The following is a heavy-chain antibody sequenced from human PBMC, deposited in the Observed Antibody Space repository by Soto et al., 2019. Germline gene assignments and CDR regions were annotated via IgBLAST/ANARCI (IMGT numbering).Heavy chain of an antibody. D-gene: IGHD3-22*01. Sequence: PGGSLRLSCAASVFTFSSYAMHLVRQAPGKGLEWVAVISYDGSNKYYADSVKGRFTISRDNSKNTLYLQMNSLRAEDTAVYYCPRGEDYDSSGRPSGLEYWGQGTMVTVSS. J-gene: IGHJ4*02. V-gene: IGHV3-30-3*01. CDR3: PRGEDYDSSGRPSGLEY. CDR1: VFTFSSYA. CDR2: ISYDGSNK.